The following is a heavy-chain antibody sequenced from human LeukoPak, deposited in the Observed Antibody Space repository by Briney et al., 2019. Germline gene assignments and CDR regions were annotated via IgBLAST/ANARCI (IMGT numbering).Heavy chain of an antibody. CDR3: AKGGGTETIGTIWYGPLDH. CDR2: IGGGDDIT. CDR1: GFTFGKYI. V-gene: IGHV3-23*01. D-gene: IGHD2-2*01. Sequence: GGSLRLSCTTSGFTFGKYIMTWVRQAPGNGLEWVSSIGGGDDITFYADSVKGRFRISRDDSKNTVFLQIRSLRVEDTARYYCAKGGGTETIGTIWYGPLDHWGQGTQVTVSS. J-gene: IGHJ4*02.